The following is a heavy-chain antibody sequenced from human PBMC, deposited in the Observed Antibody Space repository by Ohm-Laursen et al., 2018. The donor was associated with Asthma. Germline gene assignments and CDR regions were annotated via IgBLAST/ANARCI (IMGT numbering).Heavy chain of an antibody. CDR2: IIPIFGTA. J-gene: IGHJ6*02. CDR3: ARDRYSGYDWDDYYGMDV. Sequence: GASVKVSCNASGGTFSSYAISWVRQAPGQGPEWMGGIIPIFGTANYAQKFQGRVTITADESTSTAYMELSSLRSEDTAVYYCARDRYSGYDWDDYYGMDVWGQGTTVTVSS. D-gene: IGHD5-12*01. V-gene: IGHV1-69*13. CDR1: GGTFSSYA.